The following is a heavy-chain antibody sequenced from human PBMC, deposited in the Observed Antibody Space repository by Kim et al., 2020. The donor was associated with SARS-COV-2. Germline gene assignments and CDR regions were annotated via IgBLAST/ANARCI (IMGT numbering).Heavy chain of an antibody. V-gene: IGHV3-23*01. Sequence: GGSLRLSCAASGFTFSSYAMSWVRQAPGKGLEWVSAISGSGGSTYYADSVKGRFTISRDNSKNTLYLQMNSLRAEDTAVYYCAKDLGSVLRYFDWLLTEGDYYYGMDVWGQGTTVTVSS. CDR1: GFTFSSYA. D-gene: IGHD3-9*01. J-gene: IGHJ6*02. CDR2: ISGSGGST. CDR3: AKDLGSVLRYFDWLLTEGDYYYGMDV.